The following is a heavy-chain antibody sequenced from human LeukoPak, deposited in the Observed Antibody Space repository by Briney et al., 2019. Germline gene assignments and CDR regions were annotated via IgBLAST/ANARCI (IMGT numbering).Heavy chain of an antibody. CDR2: FYYSGST. D-gene: IGHD5-18*01. J-gene: IGHJ4*02. Sequence: SDTLSLTCTVSGGSISGYYWSWIRQPPGKGLEWIGYFYYSGSTNYNPSLKSRVTISVDTSKNQFSLKLSSVTAADTAVYYCARGGSAMALGYWGQGTLVTVSS. CDR3: ARGGSAMALGY. V-gene: IGHV4-59*01. CDR1: GGSISGYY.